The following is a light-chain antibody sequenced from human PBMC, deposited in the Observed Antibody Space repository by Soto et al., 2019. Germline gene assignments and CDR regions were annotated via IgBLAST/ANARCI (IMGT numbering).Light chain of an antibody. CDR3: ETWESNTRV. CDR1: SGHSNYI. J-gene: IGLJ2*01. V-gene: IGLV4-60*02. CDR2: LEGSGSY. Sequence: QLVLTQSSSASASLGSSVKLTCTLSSGHSNYIFAWHQQQPGKAPRYLMKLEGSGSYNKGSGVPDRFSGSSSGADRYLTISNLQFEDEADYYCETWESNTRVFGGGTKLTVL.